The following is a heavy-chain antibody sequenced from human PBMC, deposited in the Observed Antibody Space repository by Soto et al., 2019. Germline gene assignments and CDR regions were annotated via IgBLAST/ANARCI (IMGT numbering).Heavy chain of an antibody. CDR1: GFTFSSHW. CDR2: LSSDGTSR. V-gene: IGHV3-74*01. J-gene: IGHJ4*02. D-gene: IGHD3-16*01. CDR3: ARDRWGNTYSPPDY. Sequence: EVQLVESGGGLVQPGGSLRLSCVASGFTFSSHWMHWVRQVPGKGLVWVSRLSSDGTSRDYADSVRGRFTISRDNAKNTLYLQMNSLGAEDTAMYYCARDRWGNTYSPPDYWGQVTLVTVSS.